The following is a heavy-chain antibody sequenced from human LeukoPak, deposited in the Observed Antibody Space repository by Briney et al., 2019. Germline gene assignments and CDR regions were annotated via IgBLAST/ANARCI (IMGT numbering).Heavy chain of an antibody. CDR3: ARVGFYDSSGY. V-gene: IGHV4-59*12. CDR1: SGSISSYY. CDR2: IYYSGST. J-gene: IGHJ4*02. D-gene: IGHD3-22*01. Sequence: SETLSLTCTVSSGSISSYYWSWIRQPPGKGLEWIGYIYYSGSTNYNPSLKSRVTISVDTSKNQFSLKLSSVTAADTAVYYCARVGFYDSSGYWGQGTLVTVSS.